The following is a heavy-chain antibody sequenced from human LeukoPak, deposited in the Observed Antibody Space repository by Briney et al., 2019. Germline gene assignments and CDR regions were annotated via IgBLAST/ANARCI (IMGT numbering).Heavy chain of an antibody. CDR3: AKTYYYDSSGYWFDY. CDR2: ISDSGSIT. J-gene: IGHJ4*02. CDR1: GFAFSSLA. Sequence: TGGSLRLSCAASGFAFSSLAMGWVRQAPGKGLEWVSVISDSGSITYYADSVKGRFTISRDNSKNTLFLQMNSLGAEDTAVYYCAKTYYYDSSGYWFDYWGQGTLVTVSS. D-gene: IGHD3-22*01. V-gene: IGHV3-23*01.